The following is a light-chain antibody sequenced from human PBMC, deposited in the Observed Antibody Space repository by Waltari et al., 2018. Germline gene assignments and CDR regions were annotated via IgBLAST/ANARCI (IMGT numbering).Light chain of an antibody. CDR2: EDN. Sequence: NFMLTQPHSVSESPGKTVIISCTRSSGSIASNFVQWYQQRPGSAPPTVIFEDNERPSGVPARFSGSIDSSSNSASLTISGLRTEDEADYYCQSYDTTTHWVFGGGTKLTVL. V-gene: IGLV6-57*03. CDR1: SGSIASNF. CDR3: QSYDTTTHWV. J-gene: IGLJ3*02.